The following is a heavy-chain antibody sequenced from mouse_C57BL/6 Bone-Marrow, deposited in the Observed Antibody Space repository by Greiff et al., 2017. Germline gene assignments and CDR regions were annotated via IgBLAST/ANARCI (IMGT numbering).Heavy chain of an antibody. V-gene: IGHV1-69*01. CDR3: ARGADESKNYCDY. Sequence: QVQLQQPGAELVMPGASVKLSCKASGYTFTSYWMHWVKQRPGQGLEWIGEIDPSDSYTNYNQKFKGKSTLTVDKSSSTAYMQLSSLTSEDSAVYYCARGADESKNYCDYWGQGTTLTVSS. CDR2: IDPSDSYT. D-gene: IGHD1-3*01. CDR1: GYTFTSYW. J-gene: IGHJ2*01.